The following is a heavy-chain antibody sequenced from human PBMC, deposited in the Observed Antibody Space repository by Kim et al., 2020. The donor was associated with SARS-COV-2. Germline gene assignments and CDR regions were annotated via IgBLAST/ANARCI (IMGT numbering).Heavy chain of an antibody. V-gene: IGHV4-59*01. D-gene: IGHD2-21*02. J-gene: IGHJ6*03. Sequence: SLMSRVTISVDTTKNQFSLKLSSVTAADTAVYYCAREGGDRLDYYYYMDVWGKGTTVTVSS. CDR3: AREGGDRLDYYYYMDV.